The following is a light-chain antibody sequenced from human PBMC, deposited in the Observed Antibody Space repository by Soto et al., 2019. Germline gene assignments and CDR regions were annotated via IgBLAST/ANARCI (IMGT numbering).Light chain of an antibody. CDR2: AAS. J-gene: IGKJ1*01. V-gene: IGKV3-20*01. CDR1: QSVSSN. Sequence: EIVLTQYPATLSLSAGEGATLSCWASQSVSSNVAWYQHKPGQAPGPLSYAASTRATGIPARFSVSGSGTDFTLPIRRLQPEDFAVYDCQQYGSIGTFGQGTKVDI. CDR3: QQYGSIGT.